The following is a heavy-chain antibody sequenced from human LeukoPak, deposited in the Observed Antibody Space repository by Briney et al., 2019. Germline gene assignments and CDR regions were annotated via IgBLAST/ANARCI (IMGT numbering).Heavy chain of an antibody. J-gene: IGHJ4*02. D-gene: IGHD6-13*01. CDR3: ARVVAAAPLIDY. V-gene: IGHV4-31*03. Sequence: PSETLSLTCTVSGGSISSGGYYWSWIRQHPGKGLEWIGYIYYSGSTYYNPPLKSRVTISVDTSKNQFSLKLSSVTAADTAVYYCARVVAAAPLIDYWGQGTLVTVSS. CDR2: IYYSGST. CDR1: GGSISSGGYY.